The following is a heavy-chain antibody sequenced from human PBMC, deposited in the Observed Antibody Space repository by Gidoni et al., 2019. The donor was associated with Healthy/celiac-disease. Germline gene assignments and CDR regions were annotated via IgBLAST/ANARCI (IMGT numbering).Heavy chain of an antibody. CDR3: AREGRGGRAFDI. V-gene: IGHV3-21*01. Sequence: EVQLVEPGGGLVKPGGSLRLPCAASGSPFRSYSMNRVRQAPGKGLEWVSSISSSSSSIYYADSVKGRFTISRDNAKNSLYLQMNSLRAEDTAVYYCAREGRGGRAFDIWGQGTMVTVSS. CDR2: ISSSSSSI. CDR1: GSPFRSYS. D-gene: IGHD3-10*01. J-gene: IGHJ3*02.